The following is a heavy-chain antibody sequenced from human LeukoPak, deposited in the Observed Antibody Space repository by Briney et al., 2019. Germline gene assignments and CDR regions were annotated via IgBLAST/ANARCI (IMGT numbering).Heavy chain of an antibody. CDR2: ISSNGDNT. Sequence: GGSLRLSCSVSGFTFSTYVMHWVRQAPGKGLEYVSAISSNGDNTYYADSVKGRFTISRDNSKNTLYLQMSSLRGDDTAVYYCVRGTGYWGQGTLVTVSS. V-gene: IGHV3-64D*06. CDR1: GFTFSTYV. CDR3: VRGTGY. J-gene: IGHJ4*02.